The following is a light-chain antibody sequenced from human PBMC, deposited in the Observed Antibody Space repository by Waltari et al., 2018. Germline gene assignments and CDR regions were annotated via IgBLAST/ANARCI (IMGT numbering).Light chain of an antibody. J-gene: IGLJ2*01. CDR3: SAWDDSLNGVV. Sequence: QSVLTQPPSASGTPGQRVTISCSGSRSNIGSRTVNWYQQFPGTAPNLHIYTNDQRPSGVPDRFSASKSGTSASLAISGLQSEDEADYYCSAWDDSLNGVVFGGGTKLTVL. CDR1: RSNIGSRT. CDR2: TND. V-gene: IGLV1-44*01.